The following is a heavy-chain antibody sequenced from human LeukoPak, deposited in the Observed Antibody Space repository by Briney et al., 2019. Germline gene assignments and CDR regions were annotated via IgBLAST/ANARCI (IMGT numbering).Heavy chain of an antibody. CDR3: ARRSQKPRWFGEVMGLEYYMDV. V-gene: IGHV1-69*05. CDR1: GGTFSSYA. D-gene: IGHD3-10*01. CDR2: IIPIFGTA. J-gene: IGHJ6*03. Sequence: ASVKVSCKASGGTFSSYAISWVRQAPGQGLEWMGGIIPIFGTANYAQKFQGRVTITTDESTSTAYMELSSLRSEDTAVYYCARRSQKPRWFGEVMGLEYYMDVWGKGTTVTVSS.